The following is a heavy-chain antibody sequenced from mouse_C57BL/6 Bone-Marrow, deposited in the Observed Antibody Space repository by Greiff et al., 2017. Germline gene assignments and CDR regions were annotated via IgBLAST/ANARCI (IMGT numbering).Heavy chain of an antibody. CDR2: INPSSGYT. Sequence: QVQLQQSGAELAKPGASMKLSCKASGYTFTSYWMHWVKQRPGQGLEWIGYINPSSGYTKYNQKFKDKATLTADKSSSTAYMQLSSLTYEDSAVYYCARIITTVEWYFDVWGTGTTVTVSS. CDR3: ARIITTVEWYFDV. J-gene: IGHJ1*03. D-gene: IGHD1-1*01. V-gene: IGHV1-7*01. CDR1: GYTFTSYW.